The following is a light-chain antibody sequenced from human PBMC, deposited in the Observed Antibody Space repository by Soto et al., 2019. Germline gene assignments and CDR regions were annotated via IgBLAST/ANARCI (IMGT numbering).Light chain of an antibody. CDR2: GAS. CDR1: QSVSSSY. Sequence: EIVLTQSPGTLSLSPGERATLSFMAIQSVSSSYLAWYQQKPGQAPRLLIYGASSRATGIPGRFSGSGSGTDFTLTISSLQSEDFAVYYCQQYIDWPPYTFGQGTKV. CDR3: QQYIDWPPYT. J-gene: IGKJ2*01. V-gene: IGKV3-20*01.